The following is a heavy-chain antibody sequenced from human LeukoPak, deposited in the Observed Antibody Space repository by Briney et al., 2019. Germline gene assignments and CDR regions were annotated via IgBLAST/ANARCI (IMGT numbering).Heavy chain of an antibody. D-gene: IGHD3-3*01. CDR1: GGSISNYY. J-gene: IGHJ5*02. V-gene: IGHV4-4*09. CDR2: ILSSGST. Sequence: SETLSLTCTVSGGSISNYYWNWIRQPPGKGLEWIGYILSSGSTHHNPSLTSRISLSVDTSKNQFSLKLSSVTAADTAVYYCARRLISEISIDKGNWLDPWGQGTLVTVSS. CDR3: ARRLISEISIDKGNWLDP.